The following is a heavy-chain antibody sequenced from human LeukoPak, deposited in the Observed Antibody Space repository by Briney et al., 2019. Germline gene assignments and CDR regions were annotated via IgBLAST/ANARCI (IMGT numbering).Heavy chain of an antibody. Sequence: SETLSLTCAVYGGSFSGYYWSWIRQPPGKGLEWIGEINHSGSTNYNPSLKSRVTISVDTSKNQFSLKLSSVTAADTAVYYCARGRRQSKCLFDPWGQGTLVTVSS. CDR2: INHSGST. D-gene: IGHD3-10*02. V-gene: IGHV4-34*01. J-gene: IGHJ5*02. CDR1: GGSFSGYY. CDR3: ARGRRQSKCLFDP.